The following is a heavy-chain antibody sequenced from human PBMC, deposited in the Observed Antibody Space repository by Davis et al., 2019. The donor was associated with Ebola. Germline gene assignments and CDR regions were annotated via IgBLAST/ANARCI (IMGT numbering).Heavy chain of an antibody. D-gene: IGHD3-3*01. V-gene: IGHV3-33*01. CDR3: ARDPTRTYYDFWSGSSDYYYGMDV. CDR2: IWPDGSKI. Sequence: GESLKISCAASRFTFSSYGMHWVRQAPGKGLEWVAVIWPDGSKIYFADSVKGRVTISRDNSKNLLYLQMNSLRAEDTAVYYCARDPTRTYYDFWSGSSDYYYGMDVWGQGTTVTVSS. CDR1: RFTFSSYG. J-gene: IGHJ6*02.